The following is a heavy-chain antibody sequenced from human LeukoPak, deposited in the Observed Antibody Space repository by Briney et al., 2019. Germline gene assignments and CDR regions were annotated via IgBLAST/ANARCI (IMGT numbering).Heavy chain of an antibody. CDR3: ARGEPAFSSGWYTYYFDY. CDR1: GGSISSYY. V-gene: IGHV4-59*01. Sequence: PETLSLTCTVSGGSISSYYWSWIRQTPGKGLEWIGYIYYSGTTNYNPSLRSRVAISLDTSKNQFSLKLSSVTAADTAVYYCARGEPAFSSGWYTYYFDYWGQGTLVTVSS. J-gene: IGHJ4*02. D-gene: IGHD6-19*01. CDR2: IYYSGTT.